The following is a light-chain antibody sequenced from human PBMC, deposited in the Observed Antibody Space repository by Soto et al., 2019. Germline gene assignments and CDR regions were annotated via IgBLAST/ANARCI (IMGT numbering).Light chain of an antibody. V-gene: IGLV1-44*01. Sequence: QSVLTQPPSASGTPGQRVTISCSGSSSNIGSNTVNWYQQLPGTAPQLLIYSNNQRPSGVPDRFSGSKSGTSASLAISGLQYEDEADYYCAAWYDSLNGYVFGTGTKLTVL. CDR2: SNN. J-gene: IGLJ1*01. CDR3: AAWYDSLNGYV. CDR1: SSNIGSNT.